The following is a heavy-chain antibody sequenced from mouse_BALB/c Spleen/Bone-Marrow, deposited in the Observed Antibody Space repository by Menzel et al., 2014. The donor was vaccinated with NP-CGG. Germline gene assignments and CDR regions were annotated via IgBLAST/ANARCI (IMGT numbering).Heavy chain of an antibody. Sequence: LQQSGSGLVRPGASVKPSCKASGYTFTSYWMHWVKQRPGQGLEWIGNIYPGSGTAKYDEKFKNKATLTVDTSSSTAYMQLSSLTSEDSAVYYCARFDGYDVGFAYWGQGTLVTVS. V-gene: IGHV1S22*01. CDR3: ARFDGYDVGFAY. CDR1: GYTFTSYW. CDR2: IYPGSGTA. D-gene: IGHD2-2*01. J-gene: IGHJ3*01.